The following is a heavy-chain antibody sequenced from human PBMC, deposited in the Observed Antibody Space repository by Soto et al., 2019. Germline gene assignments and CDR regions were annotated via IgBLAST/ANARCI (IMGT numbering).Heavy chain of an antibody. CDR3: AKATATSGGAFEI. J-gene: IGHJ3*02. CDR2: ISSTSSTK. D-gene: IGHD1-1*01. V-gene: IGHV3-48*03. Sequence: GGSLRLSCAASGFTFSSHAMNWVRQAPGKGLEWVSFISSTSSTKNYAGSVKGRFTISRDNAKNSLYLQMSSLTAGDTAFYYCAKATATSGGAFEIYGQGTMVTVSS. CDR1: GFTFSSHA.